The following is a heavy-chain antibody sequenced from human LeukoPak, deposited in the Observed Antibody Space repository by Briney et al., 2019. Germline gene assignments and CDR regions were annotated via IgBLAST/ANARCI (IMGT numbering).Heavy chain of an antibody. CDR1: GFTFSSYG. CDR3: AKDLQQWLVPLGYFDY. J-gene: IGHJ4*02. Sequence: PGTSLRLSCVASGFTFSSYGMSWVRQAPGKGLEWVAVISHHGANKFYGESVKGRFTISRDNFNNMVYLQMNGLRAEDTAVYYCAKDLQQWLVPLGYFDYWGQGTLVTVSS. V-gene: IGHV3-30*18. D-gene: IGHD6-19*01. CDR2: ISHHGANK.